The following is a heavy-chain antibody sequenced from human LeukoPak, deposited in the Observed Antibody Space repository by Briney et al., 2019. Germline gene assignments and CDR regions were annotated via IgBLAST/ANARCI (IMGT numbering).Heavy chain of an antibody. Sequence: SETLSLTCTVSGGSISSGGYYWGWIRQPPGKGLEWIGSIYYSGSTYYNPSLKSRVTISVDTSKNQFSLKLSSVTAADTAVYYCARQKYYDILTGYYDAFDIWGQGTMVTVSS. D-gene: IGHD3-9*01. CDR3: ARQKYYDILTGYYDAFDI. V-gene: IGHV4-39*01. CDR1: GGSISSGGYY. CDR2: IYYSGST. J-gene: IGHJ3*02.